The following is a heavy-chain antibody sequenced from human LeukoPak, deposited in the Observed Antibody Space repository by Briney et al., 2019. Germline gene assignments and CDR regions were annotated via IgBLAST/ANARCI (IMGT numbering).Heavy chain of an antibody. V-gene: IGHV7-4-1*02. Sequence: GASVKVSCKASGYTFTSYDINWVRQAPGQGLEWMGWINTNTGNPTYAQGFTGRFVFSLDTSVSTAYLQISSLKAEDTAVYYCARTGSGEQWLFSDWFDPWGQGTLVTVSS. J-gene: IGHJ5*02. CDR1: GYTFTSYD. D-gene: IGHD6-19*01. CDR3: ARTGSGEQWLFSDWFDP. CDR2: INTNTGNP.